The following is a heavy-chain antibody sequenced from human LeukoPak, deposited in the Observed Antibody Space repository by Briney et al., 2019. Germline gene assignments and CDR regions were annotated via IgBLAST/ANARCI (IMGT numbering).Heavy chain of an antibody. CDR1: GCTFTGYY. J-gene: IGHJ4*02. D-gene: IGHD3-10*01. V-gene: IGHV1-2*02. Sequence: ASVKVSCKASGCTFTGYYMHWVRQAPGQGLEWMGWINPNSGGTNYAQKFQGRVTMTRDTSISTAYMELSRLRSDDTAVYYCARDRFGENPGQDYWGQGTLVTVSS. CDR2: INPNSGGT. CDR3: ARDRFGENPGQDY.